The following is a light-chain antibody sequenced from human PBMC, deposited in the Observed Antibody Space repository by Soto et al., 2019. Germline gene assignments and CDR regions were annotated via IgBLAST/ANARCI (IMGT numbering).Light chain of an antibody. V-gene: IGKV1-33*01. CDR2: DAS. CDR1: QDITTH. CDR3: QHPGT. J-gene: IGKJ1*01. Sequence: DIQLTQSPSSLSASVGDRVSITCQASQDITTHLNWYQQKPGRAPQLLIFDASNLETGVPSRFSASGYGTHFRFTISSVQPEDVATYYCQHPGTFGQGTRV.